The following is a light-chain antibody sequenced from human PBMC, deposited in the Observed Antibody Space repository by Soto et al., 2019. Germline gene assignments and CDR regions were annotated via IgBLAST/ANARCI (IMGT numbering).Light chain of an antibody. CDR1: QSVRSSY. CDR2: DAA. Sequence: EIVLTQPPGTLSLSPGERATLSCRASQSVRSSYLAWYQQKPGQAPRLLIYDAASRATGIPDRFSGSGSGTDFTLTISRLEPEDFVVYYCQQYGNSPYTFGQGTKLEIK. V-gene: IGKV3-20*01. CDR3: QQYGNSPYT. J-gene: IGKJ2*01.